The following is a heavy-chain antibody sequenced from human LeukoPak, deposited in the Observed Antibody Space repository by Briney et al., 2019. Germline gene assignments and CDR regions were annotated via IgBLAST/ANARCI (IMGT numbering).Heavy chain of an antibody. J-gene: IGHJ6*02. CDR3: ARRGDVWSDSYAFAMEV. V-gene: IGHV3-23*01. CDR1: GLSFSSHA. Sequence: GGSLRLSCAASGLSFSSHAMSWVGQAPGKGLEWVASMRYNGASTFYADSVNGRFTISRDNTKNTLYLQMNSLRPEDTATYYCARRGDVWSDSYAFAMEVWGQGTTVTVSS. D-gene: IGHD3-3*01. CDR2: MRYNGAST.